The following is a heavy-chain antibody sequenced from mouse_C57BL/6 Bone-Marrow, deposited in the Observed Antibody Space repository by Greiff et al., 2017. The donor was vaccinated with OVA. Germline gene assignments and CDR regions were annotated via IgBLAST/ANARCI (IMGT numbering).Heavy chain of an antibody. V-gene: IGHV5-4*01. CDR1: GFTFSSYA. CDR3: ARERTMITRYYAMDY. J-gene: IGHJ4*01. D-gene: IGHD2-4*01. Sequence: EVQLVESGGGLVKPGGSLKLSCAASGFTFSSYAMSWVRQTPEKRLEWVATISDGGSYTYYPDNVKGRFTISRDNAKNNLYLQMSHLKSEDTAMYYCARERTMITRYYAMDYWGQGTSVTVSS. CDR2: ISDGGSYT.